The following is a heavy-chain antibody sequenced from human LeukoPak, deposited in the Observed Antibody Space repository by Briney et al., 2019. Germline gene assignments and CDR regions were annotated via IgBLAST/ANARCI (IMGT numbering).Heavy chain of an antibody. CDR2: MNPNSGGT. J-gene: IGHJ6*02. D-gene: IGHD3-10*01. Sequence: ASVKVSRTASGYTFTTYDIHWVRQAPGQGLEWVAWMNPNSGGTVYAQNFQGKVTLARDTSIGTAYMELNSLTSEDTAVYYCAXXXXXXXXXRGYGMDVWGQGTTVTVSS. CDR3: AXXXXXXXXXRGYGMDV. CDR1: GYTFTTYD. V-gene: IGHV1-8*01.